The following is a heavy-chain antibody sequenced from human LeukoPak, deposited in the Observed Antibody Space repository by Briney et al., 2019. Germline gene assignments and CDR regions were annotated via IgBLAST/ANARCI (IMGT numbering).Heavy chain of an antibody. CDR1: GFTFSNNY. CDR2: ISSSSSYT. Sequence: PWASLGLSCTASGFTFSNNYMSWVRQAPGKGLEWVSYISSSSSYTNYANSVKGRFTISRDNAKNSLYLQMNSLRAEDTAVYYCARTEKRSSGWYDAFDIWGQGTMVTVSS. J-gene: IGHJ3*02. D-gene: IGHD6-19*01. CDR3: ARTEKRSSGWYDAFDI. V-gene: IGHV3-11*03.